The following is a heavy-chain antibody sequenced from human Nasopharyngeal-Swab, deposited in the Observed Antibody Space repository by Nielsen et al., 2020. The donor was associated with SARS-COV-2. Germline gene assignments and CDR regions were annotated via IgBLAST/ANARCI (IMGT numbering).Heavy chain of an antibody. D-gene: IGHD1-26*01. CDR2: IYYSGST. V-gene: IGHV4-31*03. J-gene: IGHJ3*02. CDR1: GGSISSGGYY. Sequence: SETLSLTCTVSGGSISSGGYYWSWIRQPPGKGLEWIGYIYYSGSTYYNPSLKSRVTISVDTSKNQFSLKLSSVTAADTAVYYCARDQAGATWAPGAFDIWGQGTMVTVSS. CDR3: ARDQAGATWAPGAFDI.